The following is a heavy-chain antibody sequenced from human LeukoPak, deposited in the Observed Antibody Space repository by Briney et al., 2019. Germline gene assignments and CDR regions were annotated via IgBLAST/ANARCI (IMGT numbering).Heavy chain of an antibody. D-gene: IGHD3-22*01. J-gene: IGHJ4*02. Sequence: GGSLRLSCAASGFTFSSYGMHWVRQAPGKGLEWVAAIWYDGSNKYYADSVKGRFTISRDNSKNTLYLQMNSLRAEDTAVYYCARDGRISYYDSSGPFDYRGQGTLVTVSS. CDR1: GFTFSSYG. V-gene: IGHV3-33*01. CDR3: ARDGRISYYDSSGPFDY. CDR2: IWYDGSNK.